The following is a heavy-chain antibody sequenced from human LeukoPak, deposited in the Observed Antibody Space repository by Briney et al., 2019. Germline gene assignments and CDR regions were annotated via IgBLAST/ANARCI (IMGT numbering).Heavy chain of an antibody. J-gene: IGHJ5*02. CDR2: INSDGSRT. CDR1: GFTFNSYW. Sequence: GGSLRLSGAASGFTFNSYWMHWVRQAPGKGLLWVSRINSDGSRTAYADSVKGRFSISRDNAKNTLYLQMNSLRVEDTAVYYCARGYGDWFDPWGQGTLVTVSS. CDR3: ARGYGDWFDP. V-gene: IGHV3-74*01. D-gene: IGHD3-10*01.